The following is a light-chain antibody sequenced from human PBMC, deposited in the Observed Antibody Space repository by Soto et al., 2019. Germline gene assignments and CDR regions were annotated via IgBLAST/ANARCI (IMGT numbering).Light chain of an antibody. CDR1: QSISSW. V-gene: IGKV1-5*01. Sequence: GDRVPITCRASQSISSWLAWYQQKPGKAPKLLIYDASSLESGVPSRFSGSGSGTEFTLTISSLQPDDFATYYCQQYNSYSWTIGQGTKVEIK. J-gene: IGKJ1*01. CDR3: QQYNSYSWT. CDR2: DAS.